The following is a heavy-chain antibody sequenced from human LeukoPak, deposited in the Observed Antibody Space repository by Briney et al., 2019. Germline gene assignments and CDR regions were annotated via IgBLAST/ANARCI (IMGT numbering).Heavy chain of an antibody. J-gene: IGHJ6*03. CDR2: IIPIFGTA. D-gene: IGHD2-8*01. CDR3: ARVSAGVLMLYAMGYYYYMDV. CDR1: GGTFSSYA. V-gene: IGHV1-69*01. Sequence: GASVKVSXKASGGTFSSYAISWVRQAPGQGLEWMGGIIPIFGTANYAQKFQGRVTITADESTSTAYMELSSLRSEDTAVYYCARVSAGVLMLYAMGYYYYMDVWGKGTTVTVSS.